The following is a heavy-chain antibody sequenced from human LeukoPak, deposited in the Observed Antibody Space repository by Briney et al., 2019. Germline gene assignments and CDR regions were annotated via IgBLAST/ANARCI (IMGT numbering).Heavy chain of an antibody. CDR2: IATSGSAI. D-gene: IGHD2-2*01. CDR3: VRGGYCSSTICYWYNAFDM. V-gene: IGHV3-48*03. Sequence: GGSLRLSCAASGFTFSSYEMSWVRQAPGKGLVWVSYIATSGSAIYYADSVKGRFTISRDNAKNSLYLQMNSLRAEDMAVYYCVRGGYCSSTICYWYNAFDMWGQGTMVTVSS. J-gene: IGHJ3*02. CDR1: GFTFSSYE.